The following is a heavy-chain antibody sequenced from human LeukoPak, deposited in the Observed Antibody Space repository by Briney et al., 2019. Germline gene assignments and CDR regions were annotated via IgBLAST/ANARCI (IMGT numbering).Heavy chain of an antibody. D-gene: IGHD1-1*01. V-gene: IGHV3-23*01. CDR1: GFTFSSYA. CDR3: AKLGDWNDVRTDY. J-gene: IGHJ4*02. Sequence: GGSLRLSCAASGFTFSSYAMTWVRQAPGKGLEWVSALSGSGVTTYHADSVKGRFTISRDNSKNMLYLQMNSLRAEDTAIYYCAKLGDWNDVRTDYWSQGTLVTVSS. CDR2: LSGSGVTT.